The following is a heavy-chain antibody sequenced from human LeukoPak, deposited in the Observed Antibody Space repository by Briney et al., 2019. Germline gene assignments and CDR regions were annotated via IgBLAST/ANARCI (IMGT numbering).Heavy chain of an antibody. V-gene: IGHV3-48*04. CDR1: GFTFGPYT. D-gene: IGHD1-26*01. Sequence: PGGSLRLSCAASGFTFGPYTMNWVRQAPGEGLEWVSYISSSSDTIYYADSVKGRFTISRDNAKNSLYLQMNSLRVEDTAVYYCASGMRVGPNIWGQGTLVTVSS. CDR3: ASGMRVGPNI. CDR2: ISSSSDTI. J-gene: IGHJ4*02.